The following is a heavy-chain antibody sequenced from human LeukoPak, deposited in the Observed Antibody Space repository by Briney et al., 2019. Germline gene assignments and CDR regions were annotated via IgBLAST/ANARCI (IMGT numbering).Heavy chain of an antibody. Sequence: GASVKVSCKASGGTFSSYAISWVRQAPGQGLEWMGRIIPILGIANYAQKFQGRVTITADKSTSTAYMELSSLRSEDTAVYYCARGHHDILTGYARYGYFDLWGRGTLVTVSS. J-gene: IGHJ2*01. CDR2: IIPILGIA. D-gene: IGHD3-9*01. CDR1: GGTFSSYA. V-gene: IGHV1-69*04. CDR3: ARGHHDILTGYARYGYFDL.